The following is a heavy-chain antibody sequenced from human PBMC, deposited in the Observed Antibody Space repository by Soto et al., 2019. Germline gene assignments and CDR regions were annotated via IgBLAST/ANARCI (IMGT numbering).Heavy chain of an antibody. CDR2: INPSGGST. J-gene: IGHJ6*02. D-gene: IGHD3-10*01. CDR1: GYTFTSYY. Sequence: QVQLVQSGAEVKKPGASVKVSCKASGYTFTSYYIHWVRQAPGQGLEWMGIINPSGGSTNYAQKFHGRITMTRDTSTSTVYMELSSLRSEDTAVYYCARDQGDSTGREYYYYYSLDVWGQGTTVTVSS. V-gene: IGHV1-46*01. CDR3: ARDQGDSTGREYYYYYSLDV.